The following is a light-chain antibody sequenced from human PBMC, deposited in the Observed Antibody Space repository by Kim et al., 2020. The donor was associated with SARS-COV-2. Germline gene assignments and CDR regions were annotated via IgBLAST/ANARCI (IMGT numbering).Light chain of an antibody. Sequence: SVSPGERAPLSCRASRSVSSNLAWYQQKPGQAPRLLIYDASTRATGIPARFSGSASGTEFTLTISSLQSEDFAVYYCQQYNNWWTFGQGTKVDIK. CDR2: DAS. CDR3: QQYNNWWT. V-gene: IGKV3-15*01. CDR1: RSVSSN. J-gene: IGKJ1*01.